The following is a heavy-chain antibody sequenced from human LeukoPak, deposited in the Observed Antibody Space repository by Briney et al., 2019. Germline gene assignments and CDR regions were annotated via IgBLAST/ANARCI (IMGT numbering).Heavy chain of an antibody. CDR1: GFTFSNAW. CDR2: IKQDGSEK. D-gene: IGHD3-16*01. Sequence: GGSLRLSCAASGFTFSNAWMSWVRQAPGKGLEWVANIKQDGSEKYYVDSVKGRFTISRDNAKNSLYLQMNSLRAEDTAVYYCARSIPMIHHDYWGQGALVTVSS. V-gene: IGHV3-7*01. CDR3: ARSIPMIHHDY. J-gene: IGHJ4*02.